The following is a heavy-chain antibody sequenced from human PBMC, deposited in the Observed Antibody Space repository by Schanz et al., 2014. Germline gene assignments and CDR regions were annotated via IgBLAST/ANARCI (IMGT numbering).Heavy chain of an antibody. V-gene: IGHV1-18*01. CDR2: ISAYNGHT. CDR1: GYTFISYG. CDR3: ARAKRFGDMDV. Sequence: VQSVHSGTEVQKLGASVKVSCKASGYTFISYGIKWVRQAPGQGLEWMGWISAYNGHTDYAQKLQGRVTLTTDTATSTAYMELRNLRSDDTAVYYCARAKRFGDMDVWGQGTTVTVSS. J-gene: IGHJ6*02. D-gene: IGHD3-10*01.